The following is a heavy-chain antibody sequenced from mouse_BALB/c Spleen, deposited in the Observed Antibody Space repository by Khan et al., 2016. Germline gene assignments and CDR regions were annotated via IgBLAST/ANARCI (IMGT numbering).Heavy chain of an antibody. D-gene: IGHD1-2*01. CDR1: GFSLTSYG. CDR2: IWAGGST. V-gene: IGHV2-9*02. J-gene: IGHJ4*01. CDR3: ARGFYYGHAMDY. Sequence: QVQLKQSGPGLVAPSQSLSITCTVSGFSLTSYGVHWVRQPPGKGLEWLGVIWAGGSTNSNSDLMSRLSISKDNSKSQVFLKMNSLQTEDTAMYYCARGFYYGHAMDYWGQGSSVTVSS.